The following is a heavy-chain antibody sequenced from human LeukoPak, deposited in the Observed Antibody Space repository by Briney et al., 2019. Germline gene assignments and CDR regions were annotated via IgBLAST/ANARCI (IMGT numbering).Heavy chain of an antibody. CDR3: AKDLEVGYYGSGSYWRFDY. CDR2: ISGSGGST. CDR1: GFTFSSYT. Sequence: GGSLRLSCAASGFTFSSYTMSWVRQAPGKGLEWVSAISGSGGSTYYADSVKGRFTISRDNSKNTLYLQMNSLRAEDTAVYYCAKDLEVGYYGSGSYWRFDYWGQGTLVTVSS. V-gene: IGHV3-23*01. D-gene: IGHD3-10*01. J-gene: IGHJ4*02.